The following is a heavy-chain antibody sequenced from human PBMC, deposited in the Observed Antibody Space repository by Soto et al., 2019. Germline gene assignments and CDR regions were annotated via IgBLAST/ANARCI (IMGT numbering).Heavy chain of an antibody. CDR2: IYPGDSDT. CDR3: ARHEDGSGSYYPNYYYYYYGMDV. CDR1: GYSLTSYW. D-gene: IGHD3-10*01. V-gene: IGHV5-51*01. Sequence: GESLKISCKGSGYSLTSYWIGWVRQMPGKGLEWMGIIYPGDSDTRYSPSFQGQVTISADKSISTAYLQWSSLKASDTAMYYCARHEDGSGSYYPNYYYYYYGMDVWGQGTTVTVSS. J-gene: IGHJ6*02.